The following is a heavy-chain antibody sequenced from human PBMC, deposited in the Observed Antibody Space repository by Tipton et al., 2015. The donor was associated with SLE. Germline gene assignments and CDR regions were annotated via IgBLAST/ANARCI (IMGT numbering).Heavy chain of an antibody. V-gene: IGHV3-74*02. Sequence: QLVQSGGGLVQPGRSLRLSCEASGFSFSTYWMHWVRQAPGKGMVWVSRIKNDGSFTSYADFVKGRFTISRDNAKNTLYLQMNSLRVEDTAVYFCARTDYVDYWGHGSLVTVSS. J-gene: IGHJ4*01. CDR2: IKNDGSFT. CDR1: GFSFSTYW. CDR3: ARTDYVDY.